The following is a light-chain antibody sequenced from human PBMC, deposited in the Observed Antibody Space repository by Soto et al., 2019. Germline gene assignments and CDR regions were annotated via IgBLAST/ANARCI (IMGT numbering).Light chain of an antibody. CDR1: QGINNY. J-gene: IGKJ1*01. CDR3: QQYDNWPWT. V-gene: IGKV1-33*01. Sequence: DIQTTQSRSSVSASVGDRVTITCQASQGINNYLNWYQQKPGNAPKLLIFDTSDLETGVPSRFSGRGSGTEFTLTISSLQPDDFATYYCQQYDNWPWTFGQGTKVDI. CDR2: DTS.